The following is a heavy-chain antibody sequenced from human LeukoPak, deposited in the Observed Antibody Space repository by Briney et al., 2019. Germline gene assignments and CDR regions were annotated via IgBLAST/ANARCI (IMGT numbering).Heavy chain of an antibody. CDR2: ISSSGSTI. V-gene: IGHV3-11*04. J-gene: IGHJ4*02. CDR1: GFTFSDYY. Sequence: GGSLRLSRAASGFTFSDYYMSWIRQAPGKGLEWVSYISSSGSTIYYADSVKGRFAISRDNAKNSLYLQMNSLRAEDTAVYYCARVPGSYYVDFDYWGQGTLVTVSS. D-gene: IGHD3-10*01. CDR3: ARVPGSYYVDFDY.